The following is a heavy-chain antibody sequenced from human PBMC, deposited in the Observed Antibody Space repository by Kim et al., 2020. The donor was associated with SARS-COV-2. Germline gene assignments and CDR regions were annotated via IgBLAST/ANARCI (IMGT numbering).Heavy chain of an antibody. V-gene: IGHV3-72*01. CDR3: ARVFSWDILTGYYKGNDYYGRDV. CDR1: GFTFSDHY. CDR2: TRNKANSYTT. J-gene: IGHJ6*02. Sequence: GGSLRLSCAASGFTFSDHYMDWVRQAPGKGLEWVGRTRNKANSYTTEYAASVKGRFTISRDDSKNSLYLQMNSLKTEDTAVYYCARVFSWDILTGYYKGNDYYGRDVWGQGTTVTVSS. D-gene: IGHD3-9*01.